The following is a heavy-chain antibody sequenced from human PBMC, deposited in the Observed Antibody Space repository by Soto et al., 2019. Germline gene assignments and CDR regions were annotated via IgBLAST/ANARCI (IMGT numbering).Heavy chain of an antibody. CDR1: GFTFSSYS. J-gene: IGHJ4*02. D-gene: IGHD2-15*01. Sequence: GGSLRLSCAASGFTFSSYSMNWVRQAPGKGLEWVSSISSSSSYIYYADSVKGRFTISRDNAKNSLYLQMNSLRAEDTAVYYCARDAREYCSGGSCSQGFFDYWGQGTLVTVSS. CDR3: ARDAREYCSGGSCSQGFFDY. CDR2: ISSSSSYI. V-gene: IGHV3-21*01.